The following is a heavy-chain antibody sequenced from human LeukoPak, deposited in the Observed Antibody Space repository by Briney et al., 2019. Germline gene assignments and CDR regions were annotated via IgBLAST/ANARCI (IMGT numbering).Heavy chain of an antibody. V-gene: IGHV3-64*01. D-gene: IGHD4-23*01. CDR3: ARGIRWASDY. CDR2: ITSNGGTT. Sequence: HPGGSLRLCCAASGFTFSSYSMVWVRQAPGKGLEYVSGITSNGGTTYYGNSVKGRFTISRDNSKDTLYLQMGSLRTEDMAVYYCARGIRWASDYWGQGTPVTVAS. CDR1: GFTFSSYS. J-gene: IGHJ4*02.